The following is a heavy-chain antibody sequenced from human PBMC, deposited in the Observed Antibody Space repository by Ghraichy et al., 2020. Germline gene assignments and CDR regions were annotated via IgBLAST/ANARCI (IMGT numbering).Heavy chain of an antibody. CDR2: IYTSGST. J-gene: IGHJ2*01. Sequence: SETLSLTCTVSGGSISSYYWSWIRQPAGKGLEWIGRIYTSGSTNYNPSLKSRVTMSVDTSKNQFSLKLSSVTAADTAVYYCARDSYDSSGYPNWYFDLWGRGTLVTVSS. CDR3: ARDSYDSSGYPNWYFDL. V-gene: IGHV4-4*07. CDR1: GGSISSYY. D-gene: IGHD3-22*01.